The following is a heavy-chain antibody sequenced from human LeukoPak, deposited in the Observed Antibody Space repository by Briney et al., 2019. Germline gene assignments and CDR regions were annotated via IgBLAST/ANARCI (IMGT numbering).Heavy chain of an antibody. CDR2: IYYSGST. CDR3: AREREESDY. V-gene: IGHV4-39*02. Sequence: PSETLSLTCTVSGGSISSSSYHWGWIRQPPGKGLEWIGSIYYSGSTYYSPSLKSRVTISVDTSKNQFSLKLSSVTAADTAVYYCAREREESDYWGQGTLVTVSS. J-gene: IGHJ4*02. CDR1: GGSISSSSYH.